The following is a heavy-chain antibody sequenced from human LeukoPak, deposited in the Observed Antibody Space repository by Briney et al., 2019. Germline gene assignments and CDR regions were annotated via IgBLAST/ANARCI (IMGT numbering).Heavy chain of an antibody. CDR3: TRESGAFSPFGF. CDR2: VHLNGAT. CDR1: GGSIITTNW. D-gene: IGHD1-26*01. Sequence: SETLSLTCGVSGGSIITTNWWSWVRQPTGKGLEWIGEVHLNGATNYNPSLESRVSMSIDKSKNQLSLKLSSVTAADTATYYCTRESGAFSPFGFWGQGTLVTVSS. V-gene: IGHV4-4*02. J-gene: IGHJ4*02.